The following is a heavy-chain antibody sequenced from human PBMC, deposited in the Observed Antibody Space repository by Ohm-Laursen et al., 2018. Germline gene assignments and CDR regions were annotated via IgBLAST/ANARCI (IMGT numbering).Heavy chain of an antibody. D-gene: IGHD4-17*01. V-gene: IGHV3-23*01. CDR3: ARGAPFYGGFDY. CDR1: GFTFNTYA. Sequence: SLRLSCAASGFTFNTYAMHWVRQAPGKGLEWVSAISAGGGNTYYADSVKGRFTISRDNSKNTLYLQMNSLRAEDTAVYYCARGAPFYGGFDYWGQGTLVTVSS. CDR2: ISAGGGNT. J-gene: IGHJ4*02.